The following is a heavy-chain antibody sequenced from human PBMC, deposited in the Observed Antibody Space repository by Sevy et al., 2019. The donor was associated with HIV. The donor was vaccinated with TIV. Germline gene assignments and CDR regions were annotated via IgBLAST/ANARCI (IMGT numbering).Heavy chain of an antibody. D-gene: IGHD2-2*01. J-gene: IGHJ6*02. V-gene: IGHV3-7*03. CDR2: IKVDGSEK. CDR1: GFTFSRYW. Sequence: GGSLRLSCAASGFTFSRYWMSWVRQAPGKGLEWVANIKVDGSEKYYVDSVKGRFTISRDNAKNSLYLQMNSLRAEDTAVYYCARDCSSTRCLWGMDVWGLGTTVTVSS. CDR3: ARDCSSTRCLWGMDV.